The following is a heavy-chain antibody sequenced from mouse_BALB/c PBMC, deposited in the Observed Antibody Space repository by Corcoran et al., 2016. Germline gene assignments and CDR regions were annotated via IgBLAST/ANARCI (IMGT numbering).Heavy chain of an antibody. D-gene: IGHD2-2*01. Sequence: EVQLQQSGAELVKPGVSVKLSCTASGFNIKDTYMHWVKQRPEQGLEWIGRIDPANGNTKYDPKFQGKATITADTSSNTAYLQLSSLTSEDTAVYYCARWLPFAYWGQGTLVTVSA. V-gene: IGHV14-3*02. CDR2: IDPANGNT. J-gene: IGHJ3*01. CDR1: GFNIKDTY. CDR3: ARWLPFAY.